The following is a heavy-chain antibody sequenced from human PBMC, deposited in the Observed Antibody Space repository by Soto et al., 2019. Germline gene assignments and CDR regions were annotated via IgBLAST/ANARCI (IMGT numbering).Heavy chain of an antibody. Sequence: ASVKVSCKASGYTFTSYAMHWVRQAPGQRLEWMGWINPNNGNTKYSQKFQGRVTMTRNTSISTAYMELSSLRSEDTAVYYCARGVDDFWSGYYTGVLDYWGQGTLVTVSS. V-gene: IGHV1-3*01. CDR3: ARGVDDFWSGYYTGVLDY. J-gene: IGHJ4*02. CDR1: GYTFTSYA. CDR2: INPNNGNT. D-gene: IGHD3-3*01.